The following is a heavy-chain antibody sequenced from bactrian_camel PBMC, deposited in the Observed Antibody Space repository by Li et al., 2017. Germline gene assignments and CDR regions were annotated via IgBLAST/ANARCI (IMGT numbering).Heavy chain of an antibody. CDR3: VAARYDDYWWRYVY. Sequence: VQLVESGGGLVQPGGSLRLSCAASRVTVNSNYMSWVRQAPGKGFEWVSVINSGGEITYYTDSVKGRFTISRDNAKNTLHLQLNSLKTEDTARYVCVAARYDDYWWRYVYWGQGTQVTVS. V-gene: IGHV3S40*01. J-gene: IGHJ4*01. CDR2: INSGGEIT. CDR1: RVTVNSNY. D-gene: IGHD7*01.